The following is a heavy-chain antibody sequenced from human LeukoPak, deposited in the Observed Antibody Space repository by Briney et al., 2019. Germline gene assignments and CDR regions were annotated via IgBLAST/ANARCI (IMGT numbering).Heavy chain of an antibody. CDR3: AKDVGSGSYHFDY. V-gene: IGHV3-9*01. Sequence: GGSLRLSCAASGFTFDDYAMHWGRQAPGKGLEWVSGISWNSGSIGYADSVKGRFTISRDNAKNSLYLQMNSLRAEDTALYYCAKDVGSGSYHFDYWGQGTLVTVSS. CDR2: ISWNSGSI. CDR1: GFTFDDYA. J-gene: IGHJ4*02. D-gene: IGHD3-10*01.